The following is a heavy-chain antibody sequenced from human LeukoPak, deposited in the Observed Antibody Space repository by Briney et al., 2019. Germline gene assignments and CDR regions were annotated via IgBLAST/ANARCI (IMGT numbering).Heavy chain of an antibody. D-gene: IGHD3-10*01. CDR1: GGSISSSGYF. CDR2: IDYSGGT. J-gene: IGHJ6*02. Sequence: SETLSLTCTVSGGSISSSGYFWGWIRQPPGKGLEWIGSIDYSGGTYYIPSLKGRITISPDTSKNQFSLELNSVTAADTAVYYCARHGFVMPRPNSSYGSGSYYIEHYYYYYGMDVWGQGTTVTVSS. CDR3: ARHGFVMPRPNSSYGSGSYYIEHYYYYYGMDV. V-gene: IGHV4-39*01.